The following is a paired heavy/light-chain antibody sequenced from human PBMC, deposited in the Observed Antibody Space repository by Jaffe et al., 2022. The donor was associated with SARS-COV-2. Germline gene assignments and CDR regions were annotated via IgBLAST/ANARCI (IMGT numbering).Light chain of an antibody. Sequence: VIWMTQSPSLLSASTGDRVTISCRMSQGISSYLAWYQQKPGKAPELLIYAASTLQSGVPSRFSGSGSGTDFTLTISCLQSEDFATYYCQQYYSFPWTFGQGTKVEIK. CDR3: QQYYSFPWT. V-gene: IGKV1D-8*01. J-gene: IGKJ1*01. CDR2: AAS. CDR1: QGISSY.
Heavy chain of an antibody. V-gene: IGHV2-5*02. Sequence: QITLKESGPTLVKPTQTLTLTCTFSGFSLSTSGVGVGWIRQPPGKALEWLALIYWDDDKRYSPSLKSRLTITKDTSKNQVVLTMTNMDPVDTATYYCAHSKKDYDILTGYYPYYYYYMDVWGKGTTVTVSS. CDR2: IYWDDDK. D-gene: IGHD3-9*01. CDR3: AHSKKDYDILTGYYPYYYYYMDV. CDR1: GFSLSTSGVG. J-gene: IGHJ6*03.